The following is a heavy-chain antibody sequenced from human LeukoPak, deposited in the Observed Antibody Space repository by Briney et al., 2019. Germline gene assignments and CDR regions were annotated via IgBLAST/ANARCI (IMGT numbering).Heavy chain of an antibody. D-gene: IGHD5-24*01. CDR2: IKQDGGEK. J-gene: IGHJ4*02. CDR3: ARDKTPMATITSHYFDY. CDR1: GFTFSNYW. V-gene: IGHV3-7*03. Sequence: GGSLRLSCAASGFTFSNYWMNWVRQAPGKGLEWVANIKQDGGEKSYVDSVKGRFTISRDNAKNSLYLQMNSLRAEDTALYYCARDKTPMATITSHYFDYWGQGTLVTVSS.